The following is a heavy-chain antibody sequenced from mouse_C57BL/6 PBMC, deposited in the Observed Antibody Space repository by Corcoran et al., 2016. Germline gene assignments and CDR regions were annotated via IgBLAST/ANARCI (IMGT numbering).Heavy chain of an antibody. Sequence: EVQLQQSGPELVKPGASVKISCKASGYTFTDYYMNWVKQSHGKSLEWIGDINPNNGGTSYNQKFKGKATLTVDKSSSTAYMELRSLTSEDSAVYYCARSGGGSSYWYFDVWGQGTTLTVSS. CDR2: INPNNGGT. CDR1: GYTFTDYY. J-gene: IGHJ1*01. V-gene: IGHV1-26*01. CDR3: ARSGGGSSYWYFDV. D-gene: IGHD1-1*01.